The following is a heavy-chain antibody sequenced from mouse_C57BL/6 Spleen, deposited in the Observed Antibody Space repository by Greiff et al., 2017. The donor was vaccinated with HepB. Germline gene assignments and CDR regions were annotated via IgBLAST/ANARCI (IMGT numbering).Heavy chain of an antibody. Sequence: VKLVESGAELVRPGASVKLSCKASGYTFTDYYINWVKQRPGQGLEWIARIYPGSGNTYYNEKFKGKATLTAEKSSSTAYMQLSSLTSEDSAVYFCAGLRRREYFDVWGTGTTVTVSS. CDR2: IYPGSGNT. V-gene: IGHV1-76*01. D-gene: IGHD2-4*01. CDR1: GYTFTDYY. CDR3: AGLRRREYFDV. J-gene: IGHJ1*03.